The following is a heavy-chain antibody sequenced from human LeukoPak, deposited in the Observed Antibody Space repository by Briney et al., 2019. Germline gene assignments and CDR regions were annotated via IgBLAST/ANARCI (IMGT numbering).Heavy chain of an antibody. V-gene: IGHV3-23*01. CDR3: AELGITMIGGV. Sequence: GGSLRLSCAASGFTFSNYGMNWVRQTPGKGLEWVSGIGGSDGYHTYYADSVRGRFTISRDNSRNTLYVQMNSLRAEDTAVYYCAELGITMIGGVWGKGTTVTISS. J-gene: IGHJ6*04. CDR2: IGGSDGYHT. CDR1: GFTFSNYG. D-gene: IGHD3-10*02.